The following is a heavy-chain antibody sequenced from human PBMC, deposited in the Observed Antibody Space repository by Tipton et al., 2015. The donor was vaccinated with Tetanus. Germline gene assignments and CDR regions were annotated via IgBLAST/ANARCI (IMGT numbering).Heavy chain of an antibody. J-gene: IGHJ4*02. CDR3: ARTSGYMYSDC. D-gene: IGHD3-3*01. CDR2: IDYFGST. CDR1: GGSISTYD. Sequence: TLSLTCIVPGGSISTYDWNWIRQSPGKGLEWIGYIDYFGSTKYNPSLKSRVAMSVDTSKNQLSLRLNSVTSADTAVYYCARTSGYMYSDCWGQGTLVTVSS. V-gene: IGHV4-59*01.